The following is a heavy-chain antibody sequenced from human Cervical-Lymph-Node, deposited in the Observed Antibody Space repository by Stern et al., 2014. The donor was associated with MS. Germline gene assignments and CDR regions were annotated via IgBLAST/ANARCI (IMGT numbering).Heavy chain of an antibody. J-gene: IGHJ4*02. D-gene: IGHD4-17*01. CDR3: CTSTTVTTNY. CDR1: GFIFSGSA. Sequence: EMQLVESGGGLVQPGGSLKLSCAASGFIFSGSAMHWVRPASGRGLEWVGRIRRKANSYATAFAASVKGRFNMSRDDSKNTAYLQMNSLKTEDTAVYYCCTSTTVTTNYWGQGTLVTVSS. V-gene: IGHV3-73*01. CDR2: IRRKANSYAT.